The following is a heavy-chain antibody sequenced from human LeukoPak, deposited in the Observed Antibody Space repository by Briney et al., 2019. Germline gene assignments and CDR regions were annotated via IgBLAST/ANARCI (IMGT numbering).Heavy chain of an antibody. V-gene: IGHV3-30*03. J-gene: IGHJ5*02. CDR2: ISSDESNK. CDR1: GFTFNNYA. Sequence: PGRSLRLSCAASGFTFNNYAMHWVRQAPGEGLEWVALISSDESNKYYADSVKGRFTISRDNSNNIVYLQMNSLRAEDTAVYYCAHLDYPWGQGTLVTVSS. CDR3: AHLDYP.